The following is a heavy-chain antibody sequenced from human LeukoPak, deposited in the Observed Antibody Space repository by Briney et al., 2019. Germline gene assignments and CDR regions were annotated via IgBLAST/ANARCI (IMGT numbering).Heavy chain of an antibody. V-gene: IGHV1-8*02. CDR2: MNPNSGNT. J-gene: IGHJ5*02. D-gene: IGHD1-26*01. Sequence: GASVKVSCKASGYTFTSNYIHWVRQATGQGLEWMGWMNPNSGNTGYAQKFQGRVTMTRNTSISTAYMELSSLRSEDTAVYYCARAPGHLRGAEGFDPWGQGTLVTVSS. CDR3: ARAPGHLRGAEGFDP. CDR1: GYTFTSNY.